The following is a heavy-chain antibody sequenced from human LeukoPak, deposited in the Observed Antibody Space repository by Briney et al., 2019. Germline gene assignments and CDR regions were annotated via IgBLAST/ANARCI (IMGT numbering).Heavy chain of an antibody. CDR1: GFTVSSNS. D-gene: IGHD4/OR15-4a*01. V-gene: IGHV3-53*01. CDR2: IYSGDT. J-gene: IGHJ4*02. Sequence: GGSLRLSCAASGFTVSSNSMSWVRQAPGKGLEWVSFIYSGDTHYSDSVKGRFTISRDHSKNTLYLQMNSLRAEDTAVYYCARRAGAYSHPYDYWGQGTLVTVSS. CDR3: ARRAGAYSHPYDY.